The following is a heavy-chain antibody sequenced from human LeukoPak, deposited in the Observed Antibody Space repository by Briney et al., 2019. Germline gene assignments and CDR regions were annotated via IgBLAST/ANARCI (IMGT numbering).Heavy chain of an antibody. Sequence: GGSLRLSCAASGFTFSSYAMHWVRQAPGKGLEWVAVIPYDGSNKYYSDSVKGRFTISRDNSKNTLYLQMNSLRAEDTAVYYCARGKKRRGYSYGYPGYYFDHWGQGTLVTVSS. CDR3: ARGKKRRGYSYGYPGYYFDH. CDR1: GFTFSSYA. J-gene: IGHJ4*02. V-gene: IGHV3-30*04. CDR2: IPYDGSNK. D-gene: IGHD5-18*01.